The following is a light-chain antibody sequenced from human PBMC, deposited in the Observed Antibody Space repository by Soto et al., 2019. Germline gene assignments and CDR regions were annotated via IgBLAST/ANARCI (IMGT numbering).Light chain of an antibody. CDR2: DAS. V-gene: IGKV3-11*01. CDR1: QSVSSY. Sequence: EIVLTQSPVTLSLSPGKRATLSCRASQSVSSYLAWYQQKPGQAPRLLIYDASNRATGIPARFSGGGSGTDFTLTIDNLEPEDFAIYYCQQRSNWPPITFGQGTRLEIK. J-gene: IGKJ5*01. CDR3: QQRSNWPPIT.